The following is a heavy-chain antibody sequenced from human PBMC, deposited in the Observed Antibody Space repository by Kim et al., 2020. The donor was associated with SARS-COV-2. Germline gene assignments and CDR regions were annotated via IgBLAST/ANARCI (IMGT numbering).Heavy chain of an antibody. J-gene: IGHJ4*02. CDR2: IYYSGST. CDR3: ARHIAIGGGYYPPRFVWCFDY. Sequence: SETLSLTCTVSGGSISSSSYYWGWIRQPPGKGLEWIGSIYYSGSTYYNPSLKSRVTISVDTTKNQFSLKLSSVTAADSSVYYCARHIAIGGGYYPPRFVWCFDYWGQGTLVTVSS. D-gene: IGHD2-21*02. V-gene: IGHV4-39*01. CDR1: GGSISSSSYY.